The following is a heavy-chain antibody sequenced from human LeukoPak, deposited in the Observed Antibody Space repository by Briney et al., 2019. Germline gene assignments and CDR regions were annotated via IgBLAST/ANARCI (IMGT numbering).Heavy chain of an antibody. V-gene: IGHV3-30*18. D-gene: IGHD6-13*01. CDR3: AKEGSQYASSWFDY. CDR2: ISHDGTVT. CDR1: GFTFSSYG. J-gene: IGHJ4*02. Sequence: GGSLRLSCEASGFTFSSYGMQWVRQAPGMGPEWVSVISHDGTVTHYADSVKGRFTISRDSSTNTLYLQMDSLRTEDTAVYYCAKEGSQYASSWFDYWGQGTLVTVSP.